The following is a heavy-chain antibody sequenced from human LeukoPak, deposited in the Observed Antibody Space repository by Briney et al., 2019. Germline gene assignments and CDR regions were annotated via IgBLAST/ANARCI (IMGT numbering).Heavy chain of an antibody. CDR3: ARRVEGRGSYHNYAMDV. J-gene: IGHJ6*02. Sequence: AGSLRLSCAASGFTFSTHSMHWVRQAPGKGLEWVAIISYDGGIKYYADSVRGRFTIARDNSKNTLYLQMNSLRIEDTAVYYCARRVEGRGSYHNYAMDVWGQGATVTVSS. CDR1: GFTFSTHS. CDR2: ISYDGGIK. V-gene: IGHV3-30-3*01. D-gene: IGHD3-10*01.